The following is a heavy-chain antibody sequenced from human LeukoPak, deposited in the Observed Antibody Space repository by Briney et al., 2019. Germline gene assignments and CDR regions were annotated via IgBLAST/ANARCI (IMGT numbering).Heavy chain of an antibody. CDR2: MNPNSGNT. D-gene: IGHD2-2*01. J-gene: IGHJ6*03. V-gene: IGHV1-8*03. CDR3: ARGPTSRVVPAAMQSRGYYYYYMDV. Sequence: ASVKVSCKASGYTLTSYDINWVRQATGQGLEWMGWMNPNSGNTGYAQKFQGRVTITRNTSISTAYMELSSLRSEDTAVYYCARGPTSRVVPAAMQSRGYYYYYMDVWGKGTTVTVSS. CDR1: GYTLTSYD.